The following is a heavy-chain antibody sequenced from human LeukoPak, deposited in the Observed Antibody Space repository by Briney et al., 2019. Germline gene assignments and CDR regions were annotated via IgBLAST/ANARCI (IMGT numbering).Heavy chain of an antibody. CDR1: GGTFSSYA. D-gene: IGHD3-10*01. CDR3: ARGVLWFGESYYMDV. V-gene: IGHV1-18*01. Sequence: ASVKVSCKASGGTFSSYAISWVRQAPGQGLEWMGWISAYNGNTNYAQKLQGRVTMTTDTSTSTAYMELRSLRSDDTAVYYCARGVLWFGESYYMDVWGKGTTVTISS. J-gene: IGHJ6*03. CDR2: ISAYNGNT.